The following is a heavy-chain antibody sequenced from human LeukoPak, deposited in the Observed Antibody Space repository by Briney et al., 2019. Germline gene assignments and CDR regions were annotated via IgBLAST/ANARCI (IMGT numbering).Heavy chain of an antibody. V-gene: IGHV1-69*13. D-gene: IGHD2-15*01. CDR1: GGTFSSYA. J-gene: IGHJ5*02. CDR2: IIPIFGTA. Sequence: SVKVSCKASGGTFSSYAISWVRQAPGQGLEWMGGIIPIFGTANYAQKFQGRVTITADESTSTAYMELSSLRSEDTAVYYCARVALPLNWFDPWGQGTLVTVSS. CDR3: ARVALPLNWFDP.